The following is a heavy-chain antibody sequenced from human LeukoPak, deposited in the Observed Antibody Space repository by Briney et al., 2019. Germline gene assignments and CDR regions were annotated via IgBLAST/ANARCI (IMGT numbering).Heavy chain of an antibody. CDR1: GVPISSYH. J-gene: IGHJ4*02. D-gene: IGHD2-15*01. V-gene: IGHV4-59*01. Sequence: SETLSLTCTVSGVPISSYHWSWIPQPPGKGLGRIGNNHYSKSTNYTPSLNSRVTMSVDTSKHQVSLKLSSVTAADTAVYYCASLMPAAHTPWGQGTLVVVSA. CDR3: ASLMPAAHTP. CDR2: NHYSKST.